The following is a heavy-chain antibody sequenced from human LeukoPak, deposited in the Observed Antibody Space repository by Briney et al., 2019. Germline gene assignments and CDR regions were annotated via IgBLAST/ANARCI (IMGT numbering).Heavy chain of an antibody. D-gene: IGHD4-17*01. Sequence: TSETLSLTCTVSGGSISSGTYYWGWLRQLPGKGLECIGYIFYTGTTYYNPSLKSRVTVSIDTSTNQFSLKLSSVTAADTAVYYCARTTVTSLGAFDFWGRGTMITVSS. V-gene: IGHV4-31*03. J-gene: IGHJ3*01. CDR2: IFYTGTT. CDR3: ARTTVTSLGAFDF. CDR1: GGSISSGTYY.